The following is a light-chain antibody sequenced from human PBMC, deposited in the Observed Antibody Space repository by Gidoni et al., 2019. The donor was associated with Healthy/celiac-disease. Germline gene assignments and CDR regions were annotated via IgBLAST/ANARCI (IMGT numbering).Light chain of an antibody. CDR2: GAS. J-gene: IGKJ2*01. CDR3: QQYGSSPPYT. Sequence: EIVLTQSPCTLSLSPGERATLSCRASQSVSSSYLVWYQQKPGQAPRLLIYGASSRATGIPDRFSGSGSGTDFTLTISRLEPEDFAVYYCQQYGSSPPYTFGQGTKLEIK. CDR1: QSVSSSY. V-gene: IGKV3-20*01.